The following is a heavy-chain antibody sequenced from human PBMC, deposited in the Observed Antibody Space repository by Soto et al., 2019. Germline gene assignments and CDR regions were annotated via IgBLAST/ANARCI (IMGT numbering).Heavy chain of an antibody. Sequence: EVQLVESGGGLVKPGGSLRLSCAASGFTFSSYGMNWVRQAPGKGLEWVSSISSSSSYIYYADSVKGRFTISRDNAKNSLYLQMNSLRAEGTAVYFCARDGGRRGGGYFDLWGRGTLVTVSS. D-gene: IGHD3-16*01. CDR3: ARDGGRRGGGYFDL. CDR1: GFTFSSYG. J-gene: IGHJ2*01. V-gene: IGHV3-21*01. CDR2: ISSSSSYI.